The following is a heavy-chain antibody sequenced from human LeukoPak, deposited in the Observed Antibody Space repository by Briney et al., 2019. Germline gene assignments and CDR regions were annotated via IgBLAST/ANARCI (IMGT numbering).Heavy chain of an antibody. CDR3: ARLSVVVAATQRNYYYYYYMDV. CDR2: ISAYNGNT. CDR1: GYTFTSYG. V-gene: IGHV1-18*01. D-gene: IGHD2-15*01. Sequence: ASVKVSCKASGYTFTSYGLSWVRQAPGQGLEWMGWISAYNGNTNYAQNLQGRVTITRNTSISTAYMELSSLRSEDTAVYYCARLSVVVAATQRNYYYYYYMDVWGKGTTVTVSS. J-gene: IGHJ6*03.